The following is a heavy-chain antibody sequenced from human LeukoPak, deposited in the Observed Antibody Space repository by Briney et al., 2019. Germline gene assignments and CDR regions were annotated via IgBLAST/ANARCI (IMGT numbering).Heavy chain of an antibody. V-gene: IGHV3-33*01. D-gene: IGHD3-9*01. J-gene: IGHJ3*02. CDR1: GFTFSSYG. CDR3: AREGSGSFDI. CDR2: IWYDGSNK. Sequence: PGGSLRLSCAASGFTFSSYGMHWVRQAPGKGLEWVAVIWYDGSNKYYADSAKGRFTISRDNSKNTLYLQMNSLTAEDTAVYYCAREGSGSFDIWGQGTKVTVSS.